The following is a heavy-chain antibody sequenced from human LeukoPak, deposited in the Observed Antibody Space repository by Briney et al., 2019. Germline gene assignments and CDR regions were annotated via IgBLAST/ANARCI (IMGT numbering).Heavy chain of an antibody. CDR2: ISSSSYI. CDR1: GFTFSSYS. V-gene: IGHV3-21*04. Sequence: GGSLRLSCAASGFTFSSYSMNWVRQAPGKGLEWVSSISSSSYIYYADSVKGRFTISRDNAKNSLYLQMNSLRAEDTAVYYCAKSSYKFGELLLFDYWGQGTLVTVSS. CDR3: AKSSYKFGELLLFDY. J-gene: IGHJ4*02. D-gene: IGHD3-10*01.